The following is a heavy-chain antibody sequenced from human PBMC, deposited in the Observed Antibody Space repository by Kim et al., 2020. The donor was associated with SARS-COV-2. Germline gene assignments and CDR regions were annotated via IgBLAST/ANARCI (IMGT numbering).Heavy chain of an antibody. CDR2: ISSTTGYK. J-gene: IGHJ4*02. Sequence: GGSLRLSCAASGFTFDEFYMSWIRQAPGKGLEWVSYISSTTGYKNYADSVKGRFTISRDNAKNSLYLQMNSLRAEDTAVYYCARAPWGSTSSYYFDYWSQGTLVTVSS. CDR1: GFTFDEFY. D-gene: IGHD2-2*01. CDR3: ARAPWGSTSSYYFDY. V-gene: IGHV3-11*05.